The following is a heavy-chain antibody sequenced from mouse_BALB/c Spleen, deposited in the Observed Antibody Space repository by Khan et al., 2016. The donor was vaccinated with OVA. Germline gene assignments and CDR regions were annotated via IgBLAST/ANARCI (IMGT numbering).Heavy chain of an antibody. D-gene: IGHD2-1*01. CDR1: GYTFTSYW. V-gene: IGHV1S41*01. Sequence: DLVQPGASVKLSCTASGYTFTSYWINWIKQRPGQGLEWLGRIAPGSGDAYYNELFKDKATLTVDPSSNTAYIQLSSLSSEASAVYFSARSEGTYGNYAYWGQGTTLTVSS. CDR3: ARSEGTYGNYAY. J-gene: IGHJ2*01. CDR2: IAPGSGDA.